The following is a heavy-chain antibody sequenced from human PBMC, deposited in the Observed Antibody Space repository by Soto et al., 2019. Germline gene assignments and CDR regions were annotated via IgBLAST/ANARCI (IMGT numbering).Heavy chain of an antibody. CDR1: GFTFTSSA. CDR2: IVVGSGNT. D-gene: IGHD5-18*01. J-gene: IGHJ4*02. Sequence: SVKVSCKASGFTFTSSAVQWVRQARGQRLEWIGWIVVGSGNTNYAQKFQERVTITRDMSTSTAYMELSSLTAADTAVYYCARHGYRYSYGSFDYWGQGTLVTAPQ. CDR3: ARHGYRYSYGSFDY. V-gene: IGHV1-58*01.